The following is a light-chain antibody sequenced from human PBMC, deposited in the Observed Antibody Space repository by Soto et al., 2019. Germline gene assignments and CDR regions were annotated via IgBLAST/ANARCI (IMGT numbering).Light chain of an antibody. CDR3: CSYAGSYTFV. CDR2: DVS. CDR1: STDVGGYNY. V-gene: IGLV2-11*01. Sequence: QSVLTQPPSAAGSPGQSVTISCTGTSTDVGGYNYVSWYQQHPGKAPKLMIYDVSKRPSGVPDRFSGSKSGNTASLTISGLQPEDEADYYCCSYAGSYTFVFGSGTKVNVL. J-gene: IGLJ1*01.